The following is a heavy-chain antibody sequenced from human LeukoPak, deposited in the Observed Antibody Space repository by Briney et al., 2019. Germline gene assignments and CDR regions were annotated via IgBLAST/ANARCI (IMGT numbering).Heavy chain of an antibody. D-gene: IGHD6-19*01. CDR1: GYRFTTDMYT. V-gene: IGHV1-3*01. CDR3: ARDSDSSGWSWVY. J-gene: IGHJ4*02. CDR2: INAGNGNT. Sequence: ASVKVSCKASGYRFTTDMYTIHWLRQAPGHRLEWLGWINAGNGNTKYSQKFQGRFTITGDTSARTVYMEVSSLVSEDTAVYYCARDSDSSGWSWVYWGQGTLVTVSS.